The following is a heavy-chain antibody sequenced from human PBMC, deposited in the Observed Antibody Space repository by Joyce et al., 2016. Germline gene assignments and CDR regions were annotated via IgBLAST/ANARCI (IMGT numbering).Heavy chain of an antibody. CDR3: FGDSTGYYPFVF. J-gene: IGHJ4*01. CDR1: GFTFRHYG. V-gene: IGHV3-30*03. CDR2: LSSDGRDS. D-gene: IGHD3-22*01. Sequence: QVQLVESGGGVVQPGGSLRLSCAASGFTFRHYGMHWVRQAPGAGLEWVAALSSDGRDSYYIDSVKGRFTISRYNSKTTLYLQMNSLRAEDTAVYYCFGDSTGYYPFVFWGQGTLVSVYS.